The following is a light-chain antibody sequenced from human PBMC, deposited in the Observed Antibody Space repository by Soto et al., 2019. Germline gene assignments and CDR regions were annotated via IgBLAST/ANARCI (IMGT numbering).Light chain of an antibody. CDR3: QQYKSYWT. Sequence: GDRFTITCRASENINTWLAWYQQQPGKAPKLLIYKASSLQSGAPPRFSGTGSGTEFTLTISSLQPDDFAIYYCQQYKSYWTFGQGTKVDIK. J-gene: IGKJ1*01. V-gene: IGKV1-5*03. CDR1: ENINTW. CDR2: KAS.